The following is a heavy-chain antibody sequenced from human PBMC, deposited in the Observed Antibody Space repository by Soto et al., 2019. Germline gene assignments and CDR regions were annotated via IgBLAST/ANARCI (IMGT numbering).Heavy chain of an antibody. CDR2: IIPIFGTA. J-gene: IGHJ6*02. Sequence: QVQLVQSGAEVKKPGSSVKVSCKASGGTFSSYAISWVRQAPGQGLEWMGGIIPIFGTANYAQKFQGRVTITADESTSTAYMELSSLRSEDTAVYHCARSHSSGLPSYYYGMDVWGQGTTVTVSS. CDR1: GGTFSSYA. V-gene: IGHV1-69*01. CDR3: ARSHSSGLPSYYYGMDV. D-gene: IGHD6-19*01.